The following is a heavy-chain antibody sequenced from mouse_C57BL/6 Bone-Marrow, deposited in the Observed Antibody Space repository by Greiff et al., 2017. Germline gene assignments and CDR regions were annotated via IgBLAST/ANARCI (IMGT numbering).Heavy chain of an antibody. CDR1: GYTFTSYW. J-gene: IGHJ4*01. CDR3: ARHGYAMDY. V-gene: IGHV1-61*01. CDR2: IYPSDSET. Sequence: QVQLQQPGAELVRPGSSVKLSCKASGYTFTSYWMDWVKQRPGQGLEWIGNIYPSDSETHYNQKFKDKAPLTVDKSSNTAYMQRSSLTSEESAVFYCARHGYAMDYWGQGTSVTVSS.